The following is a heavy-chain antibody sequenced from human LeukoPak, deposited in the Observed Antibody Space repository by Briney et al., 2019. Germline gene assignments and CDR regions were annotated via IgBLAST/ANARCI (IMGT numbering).Heavy chain of an antibody. CDR2: ISYDGSNQ. V-gene: IGHV3-30*03. Sequence: GRSLRLSCAASGFTFSSYGMHWVRQAPGKGLEWVAVISYDGSNQYYTDSVKGRFTISRDNSKNTLYLQMNSLRAEDTAVYYCAREIRFLEWPMDVWGKGTTVTVSS. CDR1: GFTFSSYG. CDR3: AREIRFLEWPMDV. J-gene: IGHJ6*04. D-gene: IGHD3-3*01.